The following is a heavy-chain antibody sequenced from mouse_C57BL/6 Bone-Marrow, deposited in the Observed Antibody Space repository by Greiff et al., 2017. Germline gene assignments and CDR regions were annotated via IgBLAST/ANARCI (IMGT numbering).Heavy chain of an antibody. CDR3: ARQSYSNDYARYY. V-gene: IGHV1-52*01. J-gene: IGHJ4*01. CDR1: GYTFTSYW. D-gene: IGHD2-5*01. Sequence: QVQLKQPGAELVKPGASVKLSCKASGYTFTSYWMHWVKQRPRQGLEWIGNIDPSDSETKYNQKFKDKATLTVDKSSSTASLQLSSLTSEDSAVYYCARQSYSNDYARYYWGQGTSVTVSS. CDR2: IDPSDSET.